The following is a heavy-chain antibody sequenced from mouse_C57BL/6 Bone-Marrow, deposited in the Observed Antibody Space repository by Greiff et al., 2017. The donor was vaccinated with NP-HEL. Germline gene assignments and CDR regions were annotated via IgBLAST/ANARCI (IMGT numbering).Heavy chain of an antibody. Sequence: EVHLVESGFHCGKPGGSLKLSCAASGFTFSSYGMSWVRQTPDKRLEWVATISSGGSYTYYPDSVKGRFTISGDNATNTLYLQMSSLNSEDTAMYYCARKCCYYGRSHFDCWGQGTTLTVSS. CDR2: ISSGGSYT. J-gene: IGHJ2*01. CDR3: ARKCCYYGRSHFDC. D-gene: IGHD1-1*01. CDR1: GFTFSSYG. V-gene: IGHV5-6*01.